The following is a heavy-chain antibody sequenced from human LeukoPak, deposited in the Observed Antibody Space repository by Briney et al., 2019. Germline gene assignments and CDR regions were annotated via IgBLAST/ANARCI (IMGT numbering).Heavy chain of an antibody. J-gene: IGHJ3*02. CDR2: INPYSGDT. CDR1: GYSFTGYY. Sequence: ASVKVSCKASGYSFTGYYMHWVRQAPGQGFEWMGWINPYSGDTNYAQKFQGRVTVTRDTSISTAYMDLRRLRSDDTAVYYCARALGYSSGWKYAFDIWGQGTMVTVSS. CDR3: ARALGYSSGWKYAFDI. D-gene: IGHD6-19*01. V-gene: IGHV1-2*02.